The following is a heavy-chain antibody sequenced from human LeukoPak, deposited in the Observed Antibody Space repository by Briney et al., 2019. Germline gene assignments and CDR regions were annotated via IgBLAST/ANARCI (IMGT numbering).Heavy chain of an antibody. V-gene: IGHV1-69*05. CDR2: IIPIFGTA. Sequence: GASVKVSCKASGYTFTGYYMHWVRQAPGHGLEWMGRIIPIFGTANYAQKFQGRVTITTDESTSTAYMELSSLRSEDTAVYYCARTPDRDDFWSGYPPYYYYYYMDVWGKGTTVTVSS. CDR1: GYTFTGYY. J-gene: IGHJ6*03. CDR3: ARTPDRDDFWSGYPPYYYYYYMDV. D-gene: IGHD3-3*01.